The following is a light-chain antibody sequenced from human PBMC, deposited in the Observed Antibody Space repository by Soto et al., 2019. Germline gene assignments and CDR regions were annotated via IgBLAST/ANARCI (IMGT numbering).Light chain of an antibody. CDR2: DND. V-gene: IGLV1-51*01. J-gene: IGLJ2*01. CDR3: GTWDSSLSTVV. Sequence: QSVLTQPPSVSVAPGEKVTISCSGSSSNIGNNFVSWYQQLPGTAPRLLIFDNDKRPSGIPDRFSGSRSGTSATLGITGLQTGDEADYYCGTWDSSLSTVVVGGGTKLTVL. CDR1: SSNIGNNF.